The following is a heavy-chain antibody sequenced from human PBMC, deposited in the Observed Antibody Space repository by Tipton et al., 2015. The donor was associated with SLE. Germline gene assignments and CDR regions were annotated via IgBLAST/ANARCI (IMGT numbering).Heavy chain of an antibody. CDR3: ATSTMKSTPFDY. CDR2: LNPASVDT. V-gene: IGHV1-2*02. Sequence: QLVQSGAEVKNPGASVKVSCRASGFPFTHYYIHWARQAPGQGLDCLGWLNPASVDTNLSREFQGRVTMTTDTSISTAYLEMNRLTSVDTAIYYCATSTMKSTPFDYWGQGTLVTVSS. CDR1: GFPFTHYY. D-gene: IGHD5-24*01. J-gene: IGHJ4*02.